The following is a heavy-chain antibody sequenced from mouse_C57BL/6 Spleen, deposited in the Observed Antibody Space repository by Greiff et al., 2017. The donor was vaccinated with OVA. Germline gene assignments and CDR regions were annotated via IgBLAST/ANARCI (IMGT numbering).Heavy chain of an antibody. CDR3: AREDGNYGEYYFDY. V-gene: IGHV14-2*01. D-gene: IGHD2-1*01. J-gene: IGHJ2*01. CDR2: IDPEDGET. CDR1: GFNIKDYY. Sequence: EVQLVESGAELVKPGASVKLSCTASGFNIKDYYMHWVKQRTEQGLEWIGRIDPEDGETKYAPKFQGKATITADTSSNTAYLQLSSLTSEDTAVYYCAREDGNYGEYYFDYWGQGTTLTVSS.